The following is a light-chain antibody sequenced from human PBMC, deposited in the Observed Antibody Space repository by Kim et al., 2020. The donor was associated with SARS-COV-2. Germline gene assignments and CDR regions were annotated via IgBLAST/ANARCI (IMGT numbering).Light chain of an antibody. V-gene: IGKV4-1*01. Sequence: DIVMTQSPDSLAVSLGERATINCKSSQSVLYSSNNKNYLSWYQQKPGQPPKLVIYWASTRESGVTDRFSGSGSGTDFTLTISSLQAEDVAVYYCQQYYSTPLTFGGGTKVDIK. CDR1: QSVLYSSNNKNY. CDR3: QQYYSTPLT. J-gene: IGKJ4*01. CDR2: WAS.